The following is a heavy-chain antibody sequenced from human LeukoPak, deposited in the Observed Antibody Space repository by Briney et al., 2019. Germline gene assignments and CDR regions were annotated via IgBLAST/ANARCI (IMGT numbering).Heavy chain of an antibody. CDR2: ITWDGGST. D-gene: IGHD5-12*01. Sequence: GGSLRLSCAASGFTFDDFAMHWVRQAPGKGLEWVSLITWDGGSTYYADSVKGRFTISRDNSKNSLYLQMNSLRAEDTAFYYCAINGGGDSGYGNFDYWGQGTLVTVSS. CDR3: AINGGGDSGYGNFDY. V-gene: IGHV3-43D*03. CDR1: GFTFDDFA. J-gene: IGHJ4*02.